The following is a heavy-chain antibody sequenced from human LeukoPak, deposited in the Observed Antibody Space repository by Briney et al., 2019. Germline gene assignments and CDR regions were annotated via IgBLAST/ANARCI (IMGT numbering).Heavy chain of an antibody. CDR1: GYRFTSYW. J-gene: IGHJ4*02. V-gene: IGHV5-51*01. D-gene: IGHD6-13*01. CDR2: IYPGDSAT. Sequence: GESLKISCKGSGYRFTSYWIGWVRQIPGKGLEWMGIIYPGDSATRYSPSFQGQVTISADKSISTAYLQWSSLKASDTAMYYCARHVGSSWSFDYWGQGTLVTASS. CDR3: ARHVGSSWSFDY.